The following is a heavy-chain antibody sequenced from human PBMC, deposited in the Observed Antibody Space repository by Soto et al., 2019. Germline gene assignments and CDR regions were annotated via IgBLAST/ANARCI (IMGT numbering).Heavy chain of an antibody. CDR3: ARERVVVPAATPHVFDP. J-gene: IGHJ5*02. CDR1: RYTFTSYA. V-gene: IGHV1-3*01. Sequence: QVQLVQSGAEVKKPGASVKVSCKASRYTFTSYAMHWVRQAPGQRPEWMGWINAGNGNTKYSQKFQGRVTITRDTSASTAYMELSSLRSEDTAVYYWARERVVVPAATPHVFDPWGQGTLVTVSS. CDR2: INAGNGNT. D-gene: IGHD2-2*01.